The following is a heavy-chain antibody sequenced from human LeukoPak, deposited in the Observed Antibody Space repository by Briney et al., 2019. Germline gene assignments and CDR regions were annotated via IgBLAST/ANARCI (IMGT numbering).Heavy chain of an antibody. Sequence: GGSLRLSCAASGFTFSIYAMSWVRQAPGKGLEWVSTITDSGGATYHADSVKGRFTISRDNSKNTLYLQMNSLRAEDTAVYYCAQRAQLPKRHFDYWGQGTLVTVSS. CDR1: GFTFSIYA. CDR2: ITDSGGAT. D-gene: IGHD2-2*01. J-gene: IGHJ4*02. CDR3: AQRAQLPKRHFDY. V-gene: IGHV3-23*01.